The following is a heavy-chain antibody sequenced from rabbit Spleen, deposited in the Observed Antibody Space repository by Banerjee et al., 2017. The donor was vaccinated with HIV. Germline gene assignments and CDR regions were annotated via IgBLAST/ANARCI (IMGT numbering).Heavy chain of an antibody. Sequence: QSLEESGGDLVKPGASLTLTCTASGVSFSSSSYMCWVRQAPGKGLEWIACIDTGSSGFTYSATWAKGRFTISKTSSTTVTLQMTSLTAADTATYFCARDAGTSFSTYGMDLWGQGTLVTVS. V-gene: IGHV1S40*01. J-gene: IGHJ6*01. CDR2: IDTGSSGFT. D-gene: IGHD8-1*01. CDR1: GVSFSSSSY. CDR3: ARDAGTSFSTYGMDL.